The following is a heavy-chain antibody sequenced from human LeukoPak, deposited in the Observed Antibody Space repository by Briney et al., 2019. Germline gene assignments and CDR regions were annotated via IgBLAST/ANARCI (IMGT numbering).Heavy chain of an antibody. CDR3: AKYGSFNYFDTSPDY. CDR1: GFTFRRHG. D-gene: IGHD3-22*01. Sequence: KSLRLSWGSSGFTFRRHGMQWVRQAPGKGLEWVAVKSYDESNKNYADSVKGRFTISRDNSKNTLYLQMNSLRVEDTAVYFCAKYGSFNYFDTSPDYWGQGTLVTVSS. J-gene: IGHJ4*02. V-gene: IGHV3-30*18. CDR2: KSYDESNK.